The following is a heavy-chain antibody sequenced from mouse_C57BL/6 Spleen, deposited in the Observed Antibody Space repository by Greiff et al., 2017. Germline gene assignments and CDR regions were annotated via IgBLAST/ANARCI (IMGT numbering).Heavy chain of an antibody. CDR2: IDPANGNT. V-gene: IGHV14-3*01. D-gene: IGHD1-1*01. J-gene: IGHJ1*03. CDR1: GFNIKNTY. CDR3: ARFLYYGSGVFYWYFEV. Sequence: VQLQQSVAELVRPGASVKLSCTASGFNIKNTYMHWVKQRPEQGLEWIGRIDPANGNTKYAPKFQGKATITADTSSNTAYLQLSSLTSEATAIYYWARFLYYGSGVFYWYFEVWGTGTTVTVSS.